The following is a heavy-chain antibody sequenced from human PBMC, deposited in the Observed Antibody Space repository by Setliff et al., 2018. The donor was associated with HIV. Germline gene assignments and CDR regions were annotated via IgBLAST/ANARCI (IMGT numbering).Heavy chain of an antibody. D-gene: IGHD1-26*01. CDR3: ARVDSGSYYRWYFDL. Sequence: ASVKVSCKASAYTFTDYGTSWVRQAPGQGLEWMGWISAYNGNTNYAQKLQGRVTMTTDTSTSTAYMELRSLRSDDTAVYYCARVDSGSYYRWYFDLWGRGTLVTVSS. V-gene: IGHV1-18*01. CDR2: ISAYNGNT. J-gene: IGHJ2*01. CDR1: AYTFTDYG.